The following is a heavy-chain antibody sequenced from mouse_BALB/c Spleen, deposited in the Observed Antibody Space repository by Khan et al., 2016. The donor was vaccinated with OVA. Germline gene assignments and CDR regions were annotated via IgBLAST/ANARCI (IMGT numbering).Heavy chain of an antibody. J-gene: IGHJ2*01. Sequence: EVQLQESGPGLVKPSQSLSLTCTVTGYSITSGYGWNWIRQFPGNQLEWRGYISYSGSTNYNPSLKSRISITRDKSKNQYFLQLNSVTTEDTATYCCAGTARINYWGQGTTLTVSS. V-gene: IGHV3-2*02. D-gene: IGHD1-2*01. CDR1: GYSITSGYG. CDR2: ISYSGST. CDR3: AGTARINY.